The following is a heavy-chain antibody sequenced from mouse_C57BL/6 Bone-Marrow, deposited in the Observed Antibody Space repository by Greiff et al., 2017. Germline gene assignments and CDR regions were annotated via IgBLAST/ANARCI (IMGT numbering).Heavy chain of an antibody. V-gene: IGHV1-15*01. CDR3: TRWGYYTPFAY. CDR1: GYTFTDYE. CDR2: IDPETGGT. Sequence: VQLMESGAELVRPGASVTLSCKASGYTFTDYEMHWVKQTPVHGLEWIGAIDPETGGTAYNQKFKGKAILTADKSSSTAYMELRSLTSEDSAVYYCTRWGYYTPFAYWGQGTLVTVSA. D-gene: IGHD2-12*01. J-gene: IGHJ3*01.